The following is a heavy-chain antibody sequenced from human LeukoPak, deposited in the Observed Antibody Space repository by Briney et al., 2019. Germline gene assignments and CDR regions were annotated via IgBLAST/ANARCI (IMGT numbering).Heavy chain of an antibody. Sequence: GGSLRLSCAASGFTFSSYAMSWVRQAPGKGLEWVSAISGSGGSTYYADSVKGRFTISRDNTKNTQYMQMNSLRAQDTAVYYCARVSSASYYPSDYWGQGTLVTVSS. V-gene: IGHV3-23*01. CDR3: ARVSSASYYPSDY. J-gene: IGHJ4*02. D-gene: IGHD1-26*01. CDR1: GFTFSSYA. CDR2: ISGSGGST.